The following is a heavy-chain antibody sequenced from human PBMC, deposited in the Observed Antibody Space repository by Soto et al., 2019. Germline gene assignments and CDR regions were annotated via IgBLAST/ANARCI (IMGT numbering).Heavy chain of an antibody. D-gene: IGHD2-15*01. CDR3: AKDLKLGYCSGGSCDDP. Sequence: GGSLRLSCAASGFTFSSYGMHWVRQAPGKGLEWVAVISYDGSNKYYADSVKGRFTISRDNSKNTLYLQMNSLRAEDTAVYYCAKDLKLGYCSGGSCDDPWGQGTLVTVSS. CDR2: ISYDGSNK. CDR1: GFTFSSYG. J-gene: IGHJ5*02. V-gene: IGHV3-30*18.